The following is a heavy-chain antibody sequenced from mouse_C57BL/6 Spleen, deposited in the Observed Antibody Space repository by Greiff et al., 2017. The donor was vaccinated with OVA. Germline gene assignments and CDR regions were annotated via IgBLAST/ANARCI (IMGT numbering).Heavy chain of an antibody. CDR2: ISDGGSYT. CDR3: AREGDGYYVDY. J-gene: IGHJ2*01. D-gene: IGHD2-3*01. Sequence: VQLQQSGGGLVKPGGSLKLSCAASGFTFSSYAMSWVRQTPEKRLEWVATISDGGSYTYYPDNIKGRFTISRDNAKNNLYLQMSDLKSEDTAMYYCAREGDGYYVDYWGQGTTLTVAS. CDR1: GFTFSSYA. V-gene: IGHV5-4*01.